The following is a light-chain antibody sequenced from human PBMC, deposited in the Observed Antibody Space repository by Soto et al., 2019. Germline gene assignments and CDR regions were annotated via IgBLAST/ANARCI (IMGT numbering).Light chain of an antibody. CDR1: SSDVGGYNY. CDR3: SSYTSSSTLV. V-gene: IGLV2-14*01. CDR2: EVS. J-gene: IGLJ1*01. Sequence: QSALTQPAPVSGSPGQSITISCTGTSSDVGGYNYVSWYQQHPGKAPKLMIYEVSNRPLGVSNRFSGSKSGNTASLTISGLQAEDEADYYCSSYTSSSTLVFGTGTKVTVL.